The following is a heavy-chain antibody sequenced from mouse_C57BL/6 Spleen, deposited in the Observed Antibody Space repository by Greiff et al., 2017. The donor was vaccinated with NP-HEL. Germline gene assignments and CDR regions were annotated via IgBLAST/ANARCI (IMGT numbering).Heavy chain of an antibody. J-gene: IGHJ2*01. CDR1: GYTFTSYG. D-gene: IGHD2-3*01. CDR3: ARSYDGYQGDY. CDR2: IYPRSGNT. Sequence: VQLVESGAELARPGASVKLSCKASGYTFTSYGISWVKQRTGQGLEWIGEIYPRSGNTYYNEKFKGKATLTADKSSSTAYMELRSLTSEDSAVYFCARSYDGYQGDYWGQGTTLTVSS. V-gene: IGHV1-81*01.